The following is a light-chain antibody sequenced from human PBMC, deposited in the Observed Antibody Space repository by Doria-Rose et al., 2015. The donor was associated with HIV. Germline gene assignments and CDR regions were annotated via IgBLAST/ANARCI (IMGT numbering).Light chain of an antibody. CDR3: QQYYDTPS. Sequence: DIRVTQSPESLGMSLGERATLNCKSNQSLLYASKNYLAWYQQKPGQPPKLLIYWASTPQSGVPARFSGSGSGTDFTLTISSLEAEDVAVYYCQQYYDTPSFGPGTTVDIK. CDR1: QSLLYASKNY. CDR2: WAS. J-gene: IGKJ3*01. V-gene: IGKV4-1*01.